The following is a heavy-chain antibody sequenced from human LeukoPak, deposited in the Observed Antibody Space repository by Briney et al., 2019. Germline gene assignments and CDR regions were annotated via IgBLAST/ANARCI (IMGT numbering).Heavy chain of an antibody. D-gene: IGHD6-13*01. Sequence: GGSPRLSCAASGFTFTTYALSWVRQAPGKGLAWVSAITGSGDSAYYADSVKGRFTISRDNSKNTLYLQMNSLRAEDTAVYYCASPIAAASIYYFDYWGQGTPVTVYS. J-gene: IGHJ4*02. CDR3: ASPIAAASIYYFDY. V-gene: IGHV3-23*01. CDR1: GFTFTTYA. CDR2: ITGSGDSA.